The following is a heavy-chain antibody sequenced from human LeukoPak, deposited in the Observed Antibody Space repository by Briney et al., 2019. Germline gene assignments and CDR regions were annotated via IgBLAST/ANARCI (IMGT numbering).Heavy chain of an antibody. CDR3: ARDVGDCSSSSCYIPADW. Sequence: GGSLRLSCAASGFTFSLYPMHWVRQAPGKGLEWVAVISNGGSDKYYAESVKGRFTIPRDNSKSTLYLQMNSLSAEDTAVYYCARDVGDCSSSSCYIPADWWGQGTLVTVSS. V-gene: IGHV3-30*01. D-gene: IGHD2-2*02. J-gene: IGHJ4*02. CDR1: GFTFSLYP. CDR2: ISNGGSDK.